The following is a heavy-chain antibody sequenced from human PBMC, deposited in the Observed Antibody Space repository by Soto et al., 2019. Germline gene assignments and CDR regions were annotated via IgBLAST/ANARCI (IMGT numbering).Heavy chain of an antibody. CDR3: SKPSAAAYYYHYYGMDV. J-gene: IGHJ6*02. CDR2: ISSDGVKK. CDR1: GFAFETYA. V-gene: IGHV3-30-3*02. Sequence: GGSLRLSCAASGFAFETYAMHWVRQAPGKGLEWVALISSDGVKKHLADSVKGRFTISRDNSKNMVYPEVQSLRGEDTAVYYRSKPSAAAYYYHYYGMDVGGQGTTVTVSS. D-gene: IGHD6-13*01.